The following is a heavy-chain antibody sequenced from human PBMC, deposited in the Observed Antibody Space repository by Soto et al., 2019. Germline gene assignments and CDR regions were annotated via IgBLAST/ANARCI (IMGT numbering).Heavy chain of an antibody. CDR2: MSYDGSKK. CDR3: ARDERSGTYSGIMDV. J-gene: IGHJ6*02. Sequence: PGGSLRLSCAASGFTFSSYTMHWVRQAPGKGLEWVAFMSYDGSKKYYADSVKGRFTISRDTSKNTLYLQMNSLRGEDTAVYYCARDERSGTYSGIMDVWGQGTTVTVSS. CDR1: GFTFSSYT. V-gene: IGHV3-30-3*01. D-gene: IGHD1-26*01.